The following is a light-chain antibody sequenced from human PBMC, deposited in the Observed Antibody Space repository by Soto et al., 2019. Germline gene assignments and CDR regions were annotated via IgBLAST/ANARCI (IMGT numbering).Light chain of an antibody. CDR1: SSDVGGYNY. CDR2: EVN. V-gene: IGLV2-8*01. Sequence: QSVLTQPPSASGSPGQSVTISCTGTSSDVGGYNYVSWYQQHPGKAPKLMIYEVNKRPSWVPDRFSGSKSGNTASLTVSGLQAEDEADYYCSSYTGSNSVVFGGGTQLTVL. CDR3: SSYTGSNSVV. J-gene: IGLJ2*01.